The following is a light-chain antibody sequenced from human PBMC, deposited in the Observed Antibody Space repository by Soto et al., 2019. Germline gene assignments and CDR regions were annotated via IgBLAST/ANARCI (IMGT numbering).Light chain of an antibody. Sequence: EIVLTQSPGTLSLSPGERATLSCRASQSFSSSYLAWYQQKPGQAPRLLIYDTSSRATGIPDRFSGSGSGTDFPLAISRLEPEDVAVYYGHQCGSSPSFGQGTKVDLK. CDR3: HQCGSSPS. V-gene: IGKV3-20*01. CDR2: DTS. CDR1: QSFSSSY. J-gene: IGKJ1*01.